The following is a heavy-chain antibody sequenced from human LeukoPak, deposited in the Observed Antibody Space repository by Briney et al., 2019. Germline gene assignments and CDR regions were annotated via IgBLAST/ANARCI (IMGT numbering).Heavy chain of an antibody. D-gene: IGHD1-26*01. CDR3: AKGADVCGKYGCFDC. Sequence: PGRSLRLSCAASGFMFRNYGMHWVRQAPGKGLEWVAVIWSDGSNMHYIESVKGRFTISRDNSKNTLYLQMNSLRAEDTAVYYCAKGADVCGKYGCFDCWGQGTLVTVSS. V-gene: IGHV3-33*06. J-gene: IGHJ4*02. CDR2: IWSDGSNM. CDR1: GFMFRNYG.